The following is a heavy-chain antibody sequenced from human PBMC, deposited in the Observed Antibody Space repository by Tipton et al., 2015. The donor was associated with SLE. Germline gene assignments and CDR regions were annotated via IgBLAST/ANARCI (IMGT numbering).Heavy chain of an antibody. CDR1: GYTFTEYY. V-gene: IGHV1-2*02. D-gene: IGHD6-19*01. Sequence: QVQLVQSGAEVKKPGASVKVSCKASGYTFTEYYINWVRQAPGQGLEWMGWINPIGGDTNYIQKFQGRVTLTRDTSISTAFMDLSSVSSDDTAVYYCAREGRFKSGWYEPADYWGQGTLVTVSS. J-gene: IGHJ4*02. CDR3: AREGRFKSGWYEPADY. CDR2: INPIGGDT.